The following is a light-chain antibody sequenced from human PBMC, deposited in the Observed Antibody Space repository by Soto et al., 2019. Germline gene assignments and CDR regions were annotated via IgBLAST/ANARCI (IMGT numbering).Light chain of an antibody. CDR1: SGHIGYT. CDR3: QTWGTGYLV. J-gene: IGLJ2*01. CDR2: LNSDGSH. Sequence: QLVLTQSPSASASLGASVKLTCTLSSGHIGYTIAWHQQQPEKGPRYLMKLNSDGSHRKGDGIPDRFSGSTSGAERYLIISSLQFEDEADYYCQTWGTGYLVFGGGTKVTFL. V-gene: IGLV4-69*01.